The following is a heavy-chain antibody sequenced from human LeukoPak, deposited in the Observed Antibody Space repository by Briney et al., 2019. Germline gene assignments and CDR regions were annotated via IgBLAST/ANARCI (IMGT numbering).Heavy chain of an antibody. D-gene: IGHD2-15*01. V-gene: IGHV1-46*01. CDR2: INPSGGNT. Sequence: GASVKVSCKASGYTFTSYYMHWVRQAPGQGLEWMGIINPSGGNTGYAQKFQGRITMTRDTPTSTVYMELSSLRSDDTAVYYCARSSPSCSGGTCYQDYWGQGTLVTVSS. CDR3: ARSSPSCSGGTCYQDY. CDR1: GYTFTSYY. J-gene: IGHJ4*02.